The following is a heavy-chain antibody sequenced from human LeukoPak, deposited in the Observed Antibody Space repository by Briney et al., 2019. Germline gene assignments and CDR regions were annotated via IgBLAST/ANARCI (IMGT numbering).Heavy chain of an antibody. J-gene: IGHJ5*02. D-gene: IGHD5-18*01. V-gene: IGHV4-61*02. Sequence: ALFLTCTVSGGSISSGRYYWSWIRQPAGEGLERLGRIYTSVSTNYNPSLKRRVTIIVDTFKNQVSQKLSYVTAADTAVYYCARTGYSYGYWWFDPWGQGTQVTVSS. CDR2: IYTSVST. CDR1: GGSISSGRYY. CDR3: ARTGYSYGYWWFDP.